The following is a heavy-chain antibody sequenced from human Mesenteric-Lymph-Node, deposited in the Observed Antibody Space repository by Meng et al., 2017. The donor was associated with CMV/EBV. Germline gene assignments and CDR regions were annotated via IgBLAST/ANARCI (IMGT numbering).Heavy chain of an antibody. CDR1: GFTVSSNY. CDR3: AKDNEGRFCSNGVCYRGVWFDP. J-gene: IGHJ5*02. D-gene: IGHD2-8*01. CDR2: IYSTGSDT. Sequence: LSLTCAASGFTVSSNYMSWVRQAPGKGLEWVSVIYSTGSDTYYADSVKGRFTISRDDSKNTLYLQINSLRAEDTAIYYCAKDNEGRFCSNGVCYRGVWFDPWGQGTLVTVSS. V-gene: IGHV3-23*03.